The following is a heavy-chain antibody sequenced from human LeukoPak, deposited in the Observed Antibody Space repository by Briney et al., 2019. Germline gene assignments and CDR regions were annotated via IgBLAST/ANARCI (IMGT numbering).Heavy chain of an antibody. CDR2: INPSGGST. Sequence: SVRRSCKASGYTFTSYYMHWVRQAPGQGLEWVGIINPSGGSTSYAQKFQGRVTMTRDTSTSTVYMELSSLRSEDTAVYYCAREDSSGWYVFDYWGHGNLVSVSS. CDR1: GYTFTSYY. J-gene: IGHJ4*03. CDR3: AREDSSGWYVFDY. V-gene: IGHV1-46*01. D-gene: IGHD6-19*01.